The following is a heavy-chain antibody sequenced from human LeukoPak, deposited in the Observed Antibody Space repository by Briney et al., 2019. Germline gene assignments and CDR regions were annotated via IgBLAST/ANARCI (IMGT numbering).Heavy chain of an antibody. CDR1: GFTFSSYA. CDR3: AELGITMIGGV. D-gene: IGHD3-10*02. Sequence: GGSLRLSCAASGFTFSSYAMSWVRQAPGKGLEWVSAISGGGGSTYYADSVKGRFTISRDNAKNSLYLQINSLRAEDTAVYYCAELGITMIGGVWGKGTTVTISS. V-gene: IGHV3-23*01. J-gene: IGHJ6*04. CDR2: ISGGGGST.